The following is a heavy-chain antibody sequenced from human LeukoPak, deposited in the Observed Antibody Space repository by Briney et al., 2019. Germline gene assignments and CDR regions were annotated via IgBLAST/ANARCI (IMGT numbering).Heavy chain of an antibody. CDR3: ARVVPPTDYGSGSYFWDPYYFDY. D-gene: IGHD3-10*01. CDR1: GFTFSTYG. V-gene: IGHV3-30*03. J-gene: IGHJ4*02. CDR2: ISYDGSDK. Sequence: GGSLRLSCAASGFTFSTYGMQWVRPAPGKGLEWVAVISYDGSDKYYADSVKGRFTISRDNSTNTLYLHMNSLRAEDTAVYYCARVVPPTDYGSGSYFWDPYYFDYWGQGTLVTVSS.